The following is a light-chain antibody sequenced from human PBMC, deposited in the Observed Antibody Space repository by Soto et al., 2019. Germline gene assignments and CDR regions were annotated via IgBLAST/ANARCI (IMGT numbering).Light chain of an antibody. CDR1: SSDVGGYNY. V-gene: IGLV2-14*03. Sequence: QSVLTQPASVSGSPGQSITISCTGTSSDVGGYNYVSWYQHHPGKASKLMIYDGSNRPSGVSNRFSGSKSGNAASLTSSGLQAEDGADYYCSSYTSSSTYVVFGGGTKLTVL. CDR2: DGS. CDR3: SSYTSSSTYVV. J-gene: IGLJ2*01.